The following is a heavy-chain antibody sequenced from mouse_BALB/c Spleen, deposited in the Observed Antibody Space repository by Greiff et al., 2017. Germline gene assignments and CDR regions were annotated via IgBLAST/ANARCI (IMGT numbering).Heavy chain of an antibody. Sequence: EVQLVESGGGLVQPGGSLKLSCAASGFTFSSYTMPWVRQTPEKRLEWVAYISNGGGSIYYPDTVKGRFTISRDTAKNTLYLQMSSLKSEDTAMFYCAKQSYYYGSSYYFDYWGQGTTLTVSS. CDR2: ISNGGGSI. CDR3: AKQSYYYGSSYYFDY. V-gene: IGHV5-12-2*01. CDR1: GFTFSSYT. D-gene: IGHD1-1*01. J-gene: IGHJ2*01.